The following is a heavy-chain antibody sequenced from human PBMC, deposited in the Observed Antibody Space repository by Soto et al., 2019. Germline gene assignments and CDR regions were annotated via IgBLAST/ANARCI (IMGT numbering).Heavy chain of an antibody. CDR2: ISYDGNYI. CDR1: GFAFSSYA. V-gene: IGHV3-30*18. Sequence: PGESLRLSCEASGFAFSSYAMHWVRQAPGKGLEWVGVISYDGNYIYYADSVKGRFTISRDNSKNTLYVQVNSLRPEDTAVYYCAKGILSATIGPYAMDVWGQGTTVTVSS. D-gene: IGHD3-16*01. CDR3: AKGILSATIGPYAMDV. J-gene: IGHJ6*01.